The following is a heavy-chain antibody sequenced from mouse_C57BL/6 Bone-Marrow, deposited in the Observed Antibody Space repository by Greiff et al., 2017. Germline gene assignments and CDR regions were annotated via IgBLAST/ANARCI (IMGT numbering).Heavy chain of an antibody. V-gene: IGHV1-52*01. CDR1: GYTFTSYW. J-gene: IGHJ4*01. CDR2: IDPSDSET. Sequence: QVQLKQPGAELVRPGSSVKLSCKASGYTFTSYWMHWVKQRPIQGLEWIGNIDPSDSETHYNQKFKDKATLTVDKSSSTAYMQLSSLTSEASAVYYCARGDYYGSSYAMDYWGQGTSVTVSS. D-gene: IGHD1-1*01. CDR3: ARGDYYGSSYAMDY.